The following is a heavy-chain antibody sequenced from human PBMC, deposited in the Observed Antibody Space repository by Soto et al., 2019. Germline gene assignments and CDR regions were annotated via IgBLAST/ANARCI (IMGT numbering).Heavy chain of an antibody. V-gene: IGHV3-64D*06. CDR2: ISSNGGST. D-gene: IGHD3-22*01. CDR1: VFTFSSYA. Sequence: RLSGSASVFTFSSYAMHWVRQAPGKGLEYVSAISSNGGSTYYADSVKGRFTISRDNSKNTLYLQMSSLRAEDTAVYYCVSGYDSSGYYYGNGMDVWGQGTTVTVSS. CDR3: VSGYDSSGYYYGNGMDV. J-gene: IGHJ6*02.